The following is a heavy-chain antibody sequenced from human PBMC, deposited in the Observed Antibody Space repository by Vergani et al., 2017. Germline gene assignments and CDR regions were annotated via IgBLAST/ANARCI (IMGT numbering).Heavy chain of an antibody. D-gene: IGHD5-18*01. J-gene: IGHJ4*02. CDR3: ARDGGDTAMVDY. CDR1: GFTFSSYS. V-gene: IGHV3-21*01. Sequence: EVQLVESGGGLVKPGGSLRLSCAASGFTFSSYSMNWVRQAPGKGLEWVSSISSSSSYIYYADSVKGRFTISRDNAKNSLYLQMNSLRAEDTAVYYCARDGGDTAMVDYWGQGTLVTVSS. CDR2: ISSSSSYI.